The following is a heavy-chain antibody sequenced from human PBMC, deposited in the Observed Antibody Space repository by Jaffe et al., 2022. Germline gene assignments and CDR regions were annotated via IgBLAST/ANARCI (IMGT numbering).Heavy chain of an antibody. J-gene: IGHJ5*02. V-gene: IGHV4-39*01. CDR1: GGSISSSSYY. Sequence: QLQLQESGPGLVKPSETLSLTCTVSGGSISSSSYYWGWIRQPPGKGLEWIGSIYYSGSTYYNPSLKSRVTISVDTSKNQFSLKLSSVTAADTAVYYCARTSVPAAMWGWFDPWGQGTLVTVSS. CDR2: IYYSGST. CDR3: ARTSVPAAMWGWFDP. D-gene: IGHD2-2*01.